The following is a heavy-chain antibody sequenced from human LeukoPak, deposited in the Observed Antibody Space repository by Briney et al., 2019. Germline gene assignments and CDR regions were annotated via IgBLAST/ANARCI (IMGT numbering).Heavy chain of an antibody. CDR1: GGSISSYY. J-gene: IGHJ4*02. CDR3: ARHKNYYDSSGYYYELDY. V-gene: IGHV4-59*08. CDR2: IYYRGST. D-gene: IGHD3-22*01. Sequence: SETLSLTCTVSGGSISSYYWSWIRQPPGKGLEWIGYIYYRGSTNYNPSLKSRATISVDTSKNQFSLKLSSVTAADTAVYYCARHKNYYDSSGYYYELDYWGQGTLVTVSS.